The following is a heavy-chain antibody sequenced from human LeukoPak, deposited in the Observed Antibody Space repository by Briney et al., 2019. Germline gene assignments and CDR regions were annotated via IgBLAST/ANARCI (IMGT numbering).Heavy chain of an antibody. V-gene: IGHV1-2*04. CDR1: GYTFTGYY. CDR2: INPNSGGT. Sequence: ASVKVSCKASGYTFTGYYMHWVRQAPGQGLEWMGWINPNSGGTNYAQKFQGWVTITRDTSISTAYMELSRLRSDDTAVYYCARDGGYYGSGSGAFDIWGQGTMVTVSS. CDR3: ARDGGYYGSGSGAFDI. J-gene: IGHJ3*02. D-gene: IGHD3-10*01.